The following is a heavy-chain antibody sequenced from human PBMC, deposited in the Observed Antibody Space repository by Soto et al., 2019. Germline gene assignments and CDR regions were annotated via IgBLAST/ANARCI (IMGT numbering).Heavy chain of an antibody. V-gene: IGHV3-30*03. CDR2: ISYDGSNK. CDR3: ATGKTYYASSLEYFDY. J-gene: IGHJ4*02. CDR1: VFTFSSYG. D-gene: IGHD3-22*01. Sequence: HPGGSLRLSCAGSVFTFSSYGMHLVRQAPGKGLEWVAVISYDGSNKYYADSVKGRFTISRDNSKNTLYLQMNSLRAEDTAVYYCATGKTYYASSLEYFDYWGQGTLVTASS.